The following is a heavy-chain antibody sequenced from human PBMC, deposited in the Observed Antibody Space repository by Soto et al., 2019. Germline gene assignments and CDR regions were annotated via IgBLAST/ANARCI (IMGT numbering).Heavy chain of an antibody. D-gene: IGHD1-1*01. V-gene: IGHV1-3*01. CDR2: INPDNGNT. CDR3: ARRSATGPMEP. J-gene: IGHJ4*01. CDR1: GYTFTRYT. Sequence: SSVKVSCKASGYTFTRYTMNWVRQAPGQRLEWMGWINPDNGNTKSSQKFQDRVIITRDTSASTAYMDLSSLRSEDTAVYYCARRSATGPMEPWGHGTPVSVIS.